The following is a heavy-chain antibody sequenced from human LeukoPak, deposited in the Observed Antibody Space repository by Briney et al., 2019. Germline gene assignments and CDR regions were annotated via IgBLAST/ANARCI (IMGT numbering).Heavy chain of an antibody. Sequence: PGGSLRLSCAASGFTFSDYYMSWIRQAPGKGLEWVANIKQDGSEKYYVDSVKGRFTISRDNAKNSLYLQMNSLRAEDTAVYYCARDGAYYYGSGDYWGQGTLVTVSS. CDR2: IKQDGSEK. D-gene: IGHD3-10*01. CDR3: ARDGAYYYGSGDY. J-gene: IGHJ4*02. V-gene: IGHV3-7*01. CDR1: GFTFSDYY.